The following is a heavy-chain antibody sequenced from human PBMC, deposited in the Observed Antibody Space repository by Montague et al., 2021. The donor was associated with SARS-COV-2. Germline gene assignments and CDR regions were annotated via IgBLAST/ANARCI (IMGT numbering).Heavy chain of an antibody. J-gene: IGHJ5*02. Sequence: YRRLSCAASGFPFSSYYMNWVRQAPGKGLEWVSSISGSSSYIYYADSVKGRFTISRDNAKNSLYLQMNSLRAEDTAVYYCARDLPSFFLGIAVAGPFDPWGQGTLVTVSS. CDR1: GFPFSSYY. V-gene: IGHV3-21*01. D-gene: IGHD6-19*01. CDR3: ARDLPSFFLGIAVAGPFDP. CDR2: ISGSSSYI.